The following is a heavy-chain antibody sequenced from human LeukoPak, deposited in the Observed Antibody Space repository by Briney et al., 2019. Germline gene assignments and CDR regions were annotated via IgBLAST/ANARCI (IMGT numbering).Heavy chain of an antibody. CDR3: ARGNGSGSFLIDY. Sequence: GRSLRLSCAGSGFTFTSYAVHWVRQAPGKRLEWVAFISSDGSTEHYAGSVKGRFTLSRDNSKNTVSLQMNSLGAEDTAVYYCARGNGSGSFLIDYWGQGTLVTVSS. CDR2: ISSDGSTE. V-gene: IGHV3-30-3*01. J-gene: IGHJ4*02. CDR1: GFTFTSYA. D-gene: IGHD3-10*01.